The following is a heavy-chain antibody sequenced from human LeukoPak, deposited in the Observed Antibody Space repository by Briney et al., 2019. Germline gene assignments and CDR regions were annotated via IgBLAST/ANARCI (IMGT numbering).Heavy chain of an antibody. V-gene: IGHV3-21*01. CDR1: GFTFSSYS. CDR3: ARGSAGLRYFDWYPIFDY. J-gene: IGHJ4*02. CDR2: ISSSSSYI. D-gene: IGHD3-9*01. Sequence: PGGSLRLSCAASGFTFSSYSMNWVRQAPGKGLEWVSSISSSSSYIYYADSVKGRFTISRDNAKNSLYLQMNSLRAEDTAVYYCARGSAGLRYFDWYPIFDYWGQGTLVTVSS.